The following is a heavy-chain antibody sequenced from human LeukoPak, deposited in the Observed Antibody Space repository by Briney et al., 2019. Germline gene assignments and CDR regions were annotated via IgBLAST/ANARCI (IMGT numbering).Heavy chain of an antibody. D-gene: IGHD1-1*01. Sequence: GGSLRLSCAASGFTFSSYSMSWVRQAPGKGLEWVSSISSSSSYIYYADSVKGRFTISRDNAKNSLYLQMNSLRAEDTAVYYCARDVERLAQMPYYFDYWGQGTLVTVSS. CDR3: ARDVERLAQMPYYFDY. J-gene: IGHJ4*02. V-gene: IGHV3-21*01. CDR1: GFTFSSYS. CDR2: ISSSSSYI.